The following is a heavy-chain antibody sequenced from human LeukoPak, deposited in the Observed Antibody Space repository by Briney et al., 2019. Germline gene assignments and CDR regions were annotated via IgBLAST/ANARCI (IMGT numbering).Heavy chain of an antibody. J-gene: IGHJ4*02. CDR1: GFTFSNAW. CDR2: IKSKTDGGTT. CDR3: TTEPRMLWLRSFFDY. Sequence: PGGSLRLSCAASGFTFSNAWMSWVRQAPGKGLEWVGRIKSKTDGGTTDYAAPVKGRFTISRDDSKNTLYLQMDSLKTEDTAVYYCTTEPRMLWLRSFFDYWGQGTLVTVSS. V-gene: IGHV3-15*01. D-gene: IGHD5-18*01.